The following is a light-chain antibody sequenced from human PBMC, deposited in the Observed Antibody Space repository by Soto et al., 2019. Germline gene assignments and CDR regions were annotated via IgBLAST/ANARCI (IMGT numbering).Light chain of an antibody. J-gene: IGKJ1*01. CDR2: GAS. Sequence: IVMTQSPATLSVSPGERATLSCRASQSVSSNLVWYQQKPGQAPRLLIYGASTRATGIPASFSGSGSGTEFTHTLSSLQSEDVAVYYCQQHNHWPTFGQWTKVEIK. V-gene: IGKV3-15*01. CDR1: QSVSSN. CDR3: QQHNHWPT.